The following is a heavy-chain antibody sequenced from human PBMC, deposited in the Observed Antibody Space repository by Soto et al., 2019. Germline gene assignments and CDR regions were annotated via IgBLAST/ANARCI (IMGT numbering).Heavy chain of an antibody. D-gene: IGHD6-6*01. CDR1: GFNFRAYG. J-gene: IGHJ6*02. CDR3: AKGSSSAYYYYYGMDV. CDR2: MSSDASNK. Sequence: PGGSLRLSCAASGFNFRAYGMHWVRQAPGKGLQWVAVMSSDASNKYYADSVKGRFTISRDNSQNTLYLQMNSLRPEDTAVYYCAKGSSSAYYYYYGMDVWGQGTTVTVS. V-gene: IGHV3-30*18.